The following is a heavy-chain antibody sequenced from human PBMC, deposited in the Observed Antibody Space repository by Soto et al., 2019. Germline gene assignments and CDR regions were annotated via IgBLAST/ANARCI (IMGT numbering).Heavy chain of an antibody. CDR1: GFTFSSYW. Sequence: EVQLVESGGGLVQPGGSLRLSFAASGFTFSSYWMHWVRQAPGEKLEYVSGISTHGGSTYYANSVKGRFTISRDNSKNTLYLQMGSLRAEDMAVYYCARQFGSGTYLYFDYWGQGTLVTVSS. CDR2: ISTHGGST. CDR3: ARQFGSGTYLYFDY. J-gene: IGHJ4*02. V-gene: IGHV3-64*01. D-gene: IGHD3-10*01.